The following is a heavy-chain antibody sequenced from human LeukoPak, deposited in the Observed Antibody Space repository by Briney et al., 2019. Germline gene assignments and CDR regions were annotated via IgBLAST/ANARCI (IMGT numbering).Heavy chain of an antibody. J-gene: IGHJ3*02. Sequence: GGSLRLSCAASGFTVSSNYMSWVRQAPGKGLEWVSVIYSGGSTYYADSVKGRFTISRDNSKNTLYLQMNSLRAEDTAVYYCAKKGPMVRGDVSGAFDIWGQGTMVTVSS. V-gene: IGHV3-53*01. CDR3: AKKGPMVRGDVSGAFDI. CDR2: IYSGGST. CDR1: GFTVSSNY. D-gene: IGHD3-10*01.